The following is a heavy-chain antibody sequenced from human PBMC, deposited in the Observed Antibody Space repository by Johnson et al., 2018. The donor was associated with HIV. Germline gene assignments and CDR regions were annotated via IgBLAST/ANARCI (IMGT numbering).Heavy chain of an antibody. D-gene: IGHD5-12*01. CDR2: IYSGGSI. V-gene: IGHV3-66*02. J-gene: IGHJ3*02. Sequence: VQLVESGGGVVQPGRSLRLSCAASGFTVSSNYMSWVRQAPGKVLEWVSVIYSGGSIYYADSVKGRLTISRDNSKNTMFLHMNSLRTEDTAIYYCARVGVSGYDLAAFDIWGRGTMVTVSS. CDR1: GFTVSSNY. CDR3: ARVGVSGYDLAAFDI.